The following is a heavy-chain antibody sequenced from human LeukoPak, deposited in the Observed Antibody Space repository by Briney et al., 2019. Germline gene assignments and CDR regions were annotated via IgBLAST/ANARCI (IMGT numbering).Heavy chain of an antibody. CDR3: ARGYYHDSK. CDR2: IKHDGSEK. D-gene: IGHD3-22*01. V-gene: IGHV3-7*05. CDR1: GFTFSNYW. Sequence: GRSLRLSCAAAGFTFSNYWMSWVRQTPGKGLEWVANIKHDGSEKYYVDSVKGRFTISRDNAKNSLYLQMNRLRAEDTAVYYCARGYYHDSKWGQGTLVTVSS. J-gene: IGHJ4*02.